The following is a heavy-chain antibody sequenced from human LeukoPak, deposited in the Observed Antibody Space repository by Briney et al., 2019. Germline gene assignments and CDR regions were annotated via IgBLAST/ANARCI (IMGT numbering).Heavy chain of an antibody. CDR2: ISYDGSNK. Sequence: PGGSLRLSCAASGFTFSSYGMHWVRQAPGKGLEWVAVISYDGSNKYYADSVKGRFTISRDNSKNTLYLQMNSLRAEDTAVYYCAKGGYMRRGYDPLAYGDPYYFDYWGQGTLVTVSS. D-gene: IGHD5-12*01. CDR1: GFTFSSYG. V-gene: IGHV3-30*18. J-gene: IGHJ4*02. CDR3: AKGGYMRRGYDPLAYGDPYYFDY.